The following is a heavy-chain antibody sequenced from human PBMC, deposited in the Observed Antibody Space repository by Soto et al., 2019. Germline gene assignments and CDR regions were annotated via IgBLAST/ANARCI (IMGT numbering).Heavy chain of an antibody. Sequence: EVQLLEYGGGLVQPGGSLRLSCAASGFAFSNYAMNWVRQAPGKGLEWVSFISGSGGSTYYADTVKGRFTISRDNSKNTLFLQMNSPRAEDTAVYYCARQPTAMVPYFDNWGQGTLVTVSS. V-gene: IGHV3-23*01. J-gene: IGHJ4*02. D-gene: IGHD5-18*01. CDR2: ISGSGGST. CDR1: GFAFSNYA. CDR3: ARQPTAMVPYFDN.